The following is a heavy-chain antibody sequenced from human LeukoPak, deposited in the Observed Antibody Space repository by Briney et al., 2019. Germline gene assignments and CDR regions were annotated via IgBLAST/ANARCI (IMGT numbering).Heavy chain of an antibody. CDR3: ARDPDYGGNSGY. CDR2: IIPILGIA. CDR1: GGTFSSYA. V-gene: IGHV1-69*04. Sequence: SVKVSCKASGGTFSSYAIRWVRQAPGQGLEWMGRIIPILGIANYAQKFQGRATITADKSTSTADMELSSQRSEGTAVYYCARDPDYGGNSGYWGQGTLVTVSS. D-gene: IGHD4-17*01. J-gene: IGHJ4*02.